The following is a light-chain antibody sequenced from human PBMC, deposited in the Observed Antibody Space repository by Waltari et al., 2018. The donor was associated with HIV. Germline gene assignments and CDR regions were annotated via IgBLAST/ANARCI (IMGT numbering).Light chain of an antibody. CDR2: GND. V-gene: IGLV1-44*01. J-gene: IGLJ3*02. CDR3: AAWDDSLNGGV. Sequence: QSVLTQPPSASGTPGQRVTISCSASSSKIGSNPVNWYQHPPGTAPKLLIYGNDQRPSWVPARFSASRSGTSASLAISGLQSADEADYYCAAWDDSLNGGVFGGGTKLTVL. CDR1: SSKIGSNP.